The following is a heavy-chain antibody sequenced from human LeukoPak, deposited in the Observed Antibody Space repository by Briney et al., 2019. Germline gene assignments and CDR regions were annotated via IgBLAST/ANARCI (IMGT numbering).Heavy chain of an antibody. J-gene: IGHJ4*02. V-gene: IGHV4-4*02. Sequence: PSETLSLTCTGSGDWISSRHWWSGVRQPPGKGLEWIGEIYHSGSPNSHPSLKSRVTISVDKSKNQFSLQLSSVTAADTAMYYCARKDYGSGSFSRSFDYWGQGTLVTVSS. D-gene: IGHD3-10*01. CDR1: GDWISSRHW. CDR2: IYHSGSP. CDR3: ARKDYGSGSFSRSFDY.